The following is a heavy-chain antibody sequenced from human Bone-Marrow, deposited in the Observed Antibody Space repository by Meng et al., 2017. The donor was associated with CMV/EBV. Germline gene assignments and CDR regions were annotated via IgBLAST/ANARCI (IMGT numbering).Heavy chain of an antibody. CDR1: GFSLSTSGVG. J-gene: IGHJ4*02. V-gene: IGHV2-5*01. Sequence: SGPTLVKPTQTLTPTCTFSGFSLSTSGVGVGWIRQPPGKALEWLALIYWNDDKRYSPSLKSRLTITKDTSKNQVVLTMTNMGPVDTATYYCAHRVRGYREFDYWGQGTLVTVSS. D-gene: IGHD2-15*01. CDR3: AHRVRGYREFDY. CDR2: IYWNDDK.